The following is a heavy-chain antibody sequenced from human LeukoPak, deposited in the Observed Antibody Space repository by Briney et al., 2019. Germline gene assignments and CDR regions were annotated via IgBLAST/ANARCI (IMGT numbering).Heavy chain of an antibody. V-gene: IGHV1-2*02. CDR3: ARDIPTDDAFDI. Sequence: ASVKVSCKASGDAFTGYFMHWVRQAPGQGLEWMGWINPNSGGTNYAQKFQGRVTMTRDTSISTAYMELSRLTSDDTAVYYCARDIPTDDAFDIWGQGTMVTVSS. CDR1: GDAFTGYF. D-gene: IGHD1-1*01. J-gene: IGHJ3*02. CDR2: INPNSGGT.